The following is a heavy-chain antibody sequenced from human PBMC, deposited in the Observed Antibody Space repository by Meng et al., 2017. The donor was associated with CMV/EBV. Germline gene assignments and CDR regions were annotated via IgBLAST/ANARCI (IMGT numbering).Heavy chain of an antibody. CDR3: ARGHPVYDYVWGSYPTPLGYFDY. CDR2: INHSGST. J-gene: IGHJ4*02. V-gene: IGHV4-34*01. D-gene: IGHD3-16*02. Sequence: GSLRLSCAVYGGSFNGYYWSWIRQPPGKGLEWIGEINHSGSTNYNPSLKSRVTISVDTSKNQFSLKLSSVTAADTAVYYCARGHPVYDYVWGSYPTPLGYFDYWGQGTLVTVSS. CDR1: GGSFNGYY.